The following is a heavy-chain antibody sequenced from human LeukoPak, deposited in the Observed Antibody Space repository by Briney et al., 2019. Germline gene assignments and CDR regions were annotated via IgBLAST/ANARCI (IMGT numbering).Heavy chain of an antibody. CDR2: IYYSGST. D-gene: IGHD3-9*01. Sequence: PSETLSLTCTVSGGSISSSSYYWGWIRQPPVNGLEWIGSIYYSGSTYYNPSLKSRVTISVDASKNQFSLKLSSVTAADTAVYYCARHQYDILTGYEPYCFDYWGQGTLVTVSS. CDR3: ARHQYDILTGYEPYCFDY. CDR1: GGSISSSSYY. J-gene: IGHJ4*02. V-gene: IGHV4-39*01.